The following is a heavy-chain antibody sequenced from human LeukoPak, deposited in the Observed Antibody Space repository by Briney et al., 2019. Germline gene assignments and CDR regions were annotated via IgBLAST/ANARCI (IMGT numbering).Heavy chain of an antibody. CDR2: ITSSSSAI. Sequence: GGSLRLSCAASGFTFSSYSMNWVRQAPGKGLEWVSYITSSSSAIYYADSVKGRFTVSRDNGKNSLYLQMNSLRDEDTAVYYCARGSTVRGVINPIWFDPWGQGTLVTVSS. V-gene: IGHV3-48*02. D-gene: IGHD3-10*01. CDR3: ARGSTVRGVINPIWFDP. J-gene: IGHJ5*02. CDR1: GFTFSSYS.